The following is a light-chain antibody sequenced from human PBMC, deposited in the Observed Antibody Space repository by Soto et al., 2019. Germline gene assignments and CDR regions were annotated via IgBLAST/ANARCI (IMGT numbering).Light chain of an antibody. CDR1: QSVSSNY. Sequence: EIVLTQSPGTLSLSPGERATLSCRASQSVSSNYLAWYQQKPGQAPRLLIYGASSRATGIPDRFSGSGSGTDFTLAISRLEPEDVAVYYCQQYGSSPNTFGGGTKVEIK. J-gene: IGKJ4*01. CDR3: QQYGSSPNT. V-gene: IGKV3-20*01. CDR2: GAS.